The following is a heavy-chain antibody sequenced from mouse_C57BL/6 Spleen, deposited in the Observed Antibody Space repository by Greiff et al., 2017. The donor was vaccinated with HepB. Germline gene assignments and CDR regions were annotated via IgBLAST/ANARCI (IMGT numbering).Heavy chain of an antibody. D-gene: IGHD2-10*02. Sequence: EVKLVESGGGLVKPGGSLKLSCSASGFTFSDYGMHWVRQAPEKGLEWVAYISSGSSTIYYADTVKGRFTISRDNAKNTLFLQMTSLRSEDTAMYYCARRYGNLDYAMDYWGQGTSVTVSS. J-gene: IGHJ4*01. CDR2: ISSGSSTI. CDR1: GFTFSDYG. V-gene: IGHV5-17*01. CDR3: ARRYGNLDYAMDY.